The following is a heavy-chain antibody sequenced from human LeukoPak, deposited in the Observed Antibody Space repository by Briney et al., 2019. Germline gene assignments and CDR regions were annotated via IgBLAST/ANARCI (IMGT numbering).Heavy chain of an antibody. CDR1: GFTFSSYE. Sequence: GGSLRLSCTPSGFTFSSYEMNWVRQAPGKGLEWVSYISSSGSTIYYADSVKGRFTISRDNAKNSLYLQMNSLRAEDTAVYCCAELGITMIGGVWGKGTTVTISS. D-gene: IGHD3-10*02. CDR3: AELGITMIGGV. V-gene: IGHV3-48*03. J-gene: IGHJ6*04. CDR2: ISSSGSTI.